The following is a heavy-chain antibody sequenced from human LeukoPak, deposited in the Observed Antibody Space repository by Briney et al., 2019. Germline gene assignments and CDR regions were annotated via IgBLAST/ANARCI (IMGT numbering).Heavy chain of an antibody. CDR2: ISGSGYST. J-gene: IGHJ4*02. V-gene: IGHV3-23*01. Sequence: PGESLRHSCAASGFTFSSYAMSWVRQAPGKGLEWVSAISGSGYSTYYAHSMKGRFTISRDNSKHTLYLQMNSLRAEDTAVYNCAKEAGYSGYDYPDYWGQGSLVTGSS. D-gene: IGHD5-12*01. CDR1: GFTFSSYA. CDR3: AKEAGYSGYDYPDY.